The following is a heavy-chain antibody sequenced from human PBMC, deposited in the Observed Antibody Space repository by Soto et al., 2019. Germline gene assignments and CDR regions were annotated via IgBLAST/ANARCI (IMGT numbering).Heavy chain of an antibody. D-gene: IGHD3-22*01. J-gene: IGHJ6*02. Sequence: ASVKVSCKASGYIFTGYCMHSLRQAPQQVLEWMGWINPNSGGTNYAQKFQGRVTMTRDTSISTAYMELSRLRSDDTAVYYCARDYDSSGYYYYYYGMDVWGQGTTVTVSS. V-gene: IGHV1-2*02. CDR2: INPNSGGT. CDR3: ARDYDSSGYYYYYYGMDV. CDR1: GYIFTGYC.